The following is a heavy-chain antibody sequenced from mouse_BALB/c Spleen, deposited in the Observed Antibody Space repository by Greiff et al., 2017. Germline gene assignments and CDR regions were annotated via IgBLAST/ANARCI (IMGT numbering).Heavy chain of an antibody. CDR2: ISNLAYSI. D-gene: IGHD2-1*01. J-gene: IGHJ1*01. Sequence: EVKLMESGGGLVQPGGSRKLSCAASGFTFSDYGMAWVRQAPGKGPEWVAFISNLAYSIYYADTVTGRFTISRENAKNTLYLEMSSLRSEDTAMYYCARDDGNSHWYFDVWGAGTTVTVSS. CDR1: GFTFSDYG. CDR3: ARDDGNSHWYFDV. V-gene: IGHV5-15*02.